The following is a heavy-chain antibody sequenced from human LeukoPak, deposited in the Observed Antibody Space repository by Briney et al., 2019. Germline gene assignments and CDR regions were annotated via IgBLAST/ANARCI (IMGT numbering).Heavy chain of an antibody. D-gene: IGHD2-15*01. Sequence: PSETLSLTCTVSGYSISSGYYWGWIRQPPGKGLEWIGSIYHSGSTYYNPSPKSRVTISVDTSKNQFSLKLSSVTAADTAVYYCARVLGGGTLPNHADYWGQGTLVTVSS. J-gene: IGHJ4*02. CDR1: GYSISSGYY. V-gene: IGHV4-38-2*02. CDR2: IYHSGST. CDR3: ARVLGGGTLPNHADY.